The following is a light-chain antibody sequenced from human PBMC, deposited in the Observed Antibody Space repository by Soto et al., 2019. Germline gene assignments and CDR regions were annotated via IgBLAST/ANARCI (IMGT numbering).Light chain of an antibody. CDR3: SSFTNNNTWV. J-gene: IGLJ3*02. V-gene: IGLV2-18*02. CDR2: EVS. Sequence: QSALTQPPSVSGSPGQSVTISCTGTSSDVDNYNRVSWYQQPPGTAPKLMIYEVSNRPSGVPDRFSGSKSGDTASLTISGLQPEDEADYYCSSFTNNNTWVSGGGTKLTVL. CDR1: SSDVDNYNR.